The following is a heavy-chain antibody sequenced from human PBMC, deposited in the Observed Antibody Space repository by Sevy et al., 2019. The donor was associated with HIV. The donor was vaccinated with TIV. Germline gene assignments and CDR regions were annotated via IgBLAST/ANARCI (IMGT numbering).Heavy chain of an antibody. J-gene: IGHJ3*02. CDR3: VKGSYSYGDKDYDAFDI. V-gene: IGHV3-64D*06. D-gene: IGHD5-18*01. CDR1: GFPFSSYA. CDR2: ISSNGGST. Sequence: GGSLRLSCSASGFPFSSYAMHWVGQAPGKGLEYVSAISSNGGSTYYADSVKGRFTISRDNSKNTLYLQMSSLRAEDTAVYYCVKGSYSYGDKDYDAFDIWGQGTMVTVSS.